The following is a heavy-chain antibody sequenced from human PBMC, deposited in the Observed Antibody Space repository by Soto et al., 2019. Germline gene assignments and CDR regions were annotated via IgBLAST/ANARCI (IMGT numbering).Heavy chain of an antibody. Sequence: GSLRLSCAASGFTFSSYAMSWVRQSPGKGLEWVSAISGSGGSTYYADSVKGRFTISRDNSKNTLYLQMNSLRAEDTAVYYCAKYRITMIVVVYSLDYWGQGTLVTVYS. CDR1: GFTFSSYA. V-gene: IGHV3-23*01. CDR3: AKYRITMIVVVYSLDY. D-gene: IGHD3-22*01. CDR2: ISGSGGST. J-gene: IGHJ4*02.